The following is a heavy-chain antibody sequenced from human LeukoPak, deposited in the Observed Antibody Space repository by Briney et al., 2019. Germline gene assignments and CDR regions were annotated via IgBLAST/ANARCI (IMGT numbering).Heavy chain of an antibody. CDR1: GYTFTSYY. V-gene: IGHV1-46*01. D-gene: IGHD3-10*01. CDR3: ARVYLEDSLYGQYPVAWFDY. J-gene: IGHJ4*02. Sequence: ASVKVSCKASGYTFTSYYMHWVRQAPGQGLEWMGIINPSGGSTSYAQKFQGRVTMTRDMSTSTVYMELSSLRSEDTAVYYCARVYLEDSLYGQYPVAWFDYWGQGTLVTVSS. CDR2: INPSGGST.